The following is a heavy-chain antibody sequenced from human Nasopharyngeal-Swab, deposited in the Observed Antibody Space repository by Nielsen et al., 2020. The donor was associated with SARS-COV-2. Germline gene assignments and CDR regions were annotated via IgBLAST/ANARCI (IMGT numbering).Heavy chain of an antibody. V-gene: IGHV3-66*04. CDR3: ASQSGYSSY. Sequence: VRQAPGKGLEWVSVIYSGGSTYYADSVKGRFTISRDNSKNTLYLQMNSLRAEDTAVYYCASQSGYSSYWGQGTLVTVSS. CDR2: IYSGGST. J-gene: IGHJ4*02. D-gene: IGHD5-18*01.